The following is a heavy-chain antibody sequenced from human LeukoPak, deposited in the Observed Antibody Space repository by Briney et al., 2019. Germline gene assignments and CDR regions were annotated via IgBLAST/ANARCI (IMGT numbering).Heavy chain of an antibody. V-gene: IGHV1-18*01. CDR2: ISAYNGNT. CDR3: ARGGVRYFDCSAFFDY. Sequence: GASVKVSCKASGYTLTSYGISWVRQAPGEGVERVGWISAYNGNTNYVQKLQGRVTMTRDTSTSTVYMELSSLRSEDTAVYYCARGGVRYFDCSAFFDYWGQGTLVTVSS. CDR1: GYTLTSYG. J-gene: IGHJ4*02. D-gene: IGHD3-9*01.